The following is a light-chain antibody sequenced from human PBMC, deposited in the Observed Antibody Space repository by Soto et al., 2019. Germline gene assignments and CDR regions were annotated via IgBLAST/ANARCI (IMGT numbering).Light chain of an antibody. V-gene: IGKV1-39*01. CDR1: ETISTF. J-gene: IGKJ4*01. CDR2: AAS. CDR3: QQSYSMPLT. Sequence: DIQMTQSPSSLSASVGDRVTITCRASETISTFLNWYQHKPGEAPQLLIYAASSLQGGVPSRFSGSGSGTQFTLTISSLQPEDCATFYCQQSYSMPLTFGGGTKVEIK.